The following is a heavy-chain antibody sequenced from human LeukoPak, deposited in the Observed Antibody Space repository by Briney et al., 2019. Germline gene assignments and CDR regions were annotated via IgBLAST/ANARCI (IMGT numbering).Heavy chain of an antibody. J-gene: IGHJ4*02. V-gene: IGHV4-39*07. CDR3: ANSPLDVVVVPV. Sequence: SETLSLTCTVSGGSIGRSGFYWDWIRQPPGKGLEWIGSMYYSGSTHYNPSLKSRVTVSVDTSKNQFSLKLSSVTAADTAVYYCANSPLDVVVVPVWGQGTLVTVSS. CDR2: MYYSGST. D-gene: IGHD2-2*03. CDR1: GGSIGRSGFY.